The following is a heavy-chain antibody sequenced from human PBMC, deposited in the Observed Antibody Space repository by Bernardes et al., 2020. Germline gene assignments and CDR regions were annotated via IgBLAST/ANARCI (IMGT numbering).Heavy chain of an antibody. Sequence: SETLSLTCAVYGGSFSGYYWSWIRQPPGKGLEWIGGINHSGSTNYNPSLKSRVTISVDTSKNQFSLKLSSVTAADTAVYYCASAPNNYYGSGSYYKKPRPPTWWGQGTLVTVSS. J-gene: IGHJ4*02. V-gene: IGHV4-34*01. CDR2: INHSGST. CDR1: GGSFSGYY. D-gene: IGHD3-10*01. CDR3: ASAPNNYYGSGSYYKKPRPPTW.